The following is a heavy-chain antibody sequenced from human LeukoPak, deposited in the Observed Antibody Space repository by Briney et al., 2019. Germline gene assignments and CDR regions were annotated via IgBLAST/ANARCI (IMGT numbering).Heavy chain of an antibody. CDR1: GFTFSSYS. J-gene: IGHJ4*02. Sequence: GGSLRLSCAASGFTFSSYSMNWVRQAPGKGLEWVSSISSSSSYIYYADSVKGRFTISRDNAKNSLYLQMNSLRAEDTAVYYCARSDDVVVTALTDYWGQGTLVTVSS. V-gene: IGHV3-21*01. CDR3: ARSDDVVVTALTDY. D-gene: IGHD2-21*02. CDR2: ISSSSSYI.